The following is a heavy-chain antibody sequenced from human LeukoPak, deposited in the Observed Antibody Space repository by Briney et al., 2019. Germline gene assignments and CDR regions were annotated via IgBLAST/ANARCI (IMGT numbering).Heavy chain of an antibody. Sequence: GGSLRLSCAASGFTFSSYSMKWVRQAPGKALEWVSSISSSSSYIYYADSVKGRFTISRDNAKNSLYLQMNSLRAEDTAAYYCAREGITMVRGCGVSWFDPWGQGTLVTVSS. D-gene: IGHD3-10*01. V-gene: IGHV3-21*01. CDR3: AREGITMVRGCGVSWFDP. J-gene: IGHJ5*02. CDR2: ISSSSSYI. CDR1: GFTFSSYS.